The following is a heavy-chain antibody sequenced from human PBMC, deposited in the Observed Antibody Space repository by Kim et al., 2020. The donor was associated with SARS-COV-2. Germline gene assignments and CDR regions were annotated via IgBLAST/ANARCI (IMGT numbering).Heavy chain of an antibody. Sequence: GGSLRLSCAASGFTFSYAMNWVRQAPGKGLEWVSGISGGGYYTYYADSVNGRFTISRDNSTNTLDLQMNSLRAEDTAVYYCAKVGREKTYGLYYFDYWG. CDR2: ISGGGYYT. J-gene: IGHJ4*01. CDR1: GFTFSYA. CDR3: AKVGREKTYGLYYFDY. V-gene: IGHV3-23*01. D-gene: IGHD2-8*01.